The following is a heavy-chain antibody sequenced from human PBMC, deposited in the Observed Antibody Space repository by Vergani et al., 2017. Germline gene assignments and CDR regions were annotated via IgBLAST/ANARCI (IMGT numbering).Heavy chain of an antibody. D-gene: IGHD3/OR15-3a*01. V-gene: IGHV1-58*02. Sequence: QMQLVQSGPEVKKPGTSVKVSCKASGFTFTSSAMQWVRHARGQRLEWIGWIVVGRGNTNYAQKFQERVNMTRDRATSTAYMELSSLRSEYTAVYYCAAGPGGWTGEPDAFDIWGQGTMVTVSS. CDR1: GFTFTSSA. J-gene: IGHJ3*02. CDR2: IVVGRGNT. CDR3: AAGPGGWTGEPDAFDI.